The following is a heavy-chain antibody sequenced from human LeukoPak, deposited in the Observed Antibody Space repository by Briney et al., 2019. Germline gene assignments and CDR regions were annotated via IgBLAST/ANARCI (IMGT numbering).Heavy chain of an antibody. V-gene: IGHV4-39*07. Sequence: PSETLSLTCTVSGGSISSSSYYWGWIRQPPGKGLEWIGSIYYSGSTYYNPSLKSRVTISVDTSKNQFSLKLSSVTAADTAVYYCARDRWAEELSSGWSKGPFDIWGQGTMVTVSS. CDR2: IYYSGST. CDR1: GGSISSSSYY. CDR3: ARDRWAEELSSGWSKGPFDI. D-gene: IGHD6-19*01. J-gene: IGHJ3*02.